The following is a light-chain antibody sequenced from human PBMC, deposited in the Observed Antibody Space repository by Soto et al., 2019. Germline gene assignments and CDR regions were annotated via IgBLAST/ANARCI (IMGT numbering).Light chain of an antibody. CDR1: QSVSHY. CDR3: QQRRDWPPKFT. Sequence: EIVLTQSPSTLALSPGVRATLSCRASQSVSHYLAWYQQRPGQAPRLLIYDASRRATDIPGRFSGSGSGTDFTLTISSLEPEDFAVYYCQQRRDWPPKFTFGQGTKVEIK. J-gene: IGKJ2*01. CDR2: DAS. V-gene: IGKV3-11*01.